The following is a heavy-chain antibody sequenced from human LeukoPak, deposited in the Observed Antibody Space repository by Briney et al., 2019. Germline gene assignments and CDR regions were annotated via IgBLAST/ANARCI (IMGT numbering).Heavy chain of an antibody. J-gene: IGHJ4*02. CDR2: ISSSSIYT. CDR3: ASASHSYGYHFDY. V-gene: IGHV3-11*06. Sequence: LPRVAPGLPSSDYSMSRLRQAPGKGLERASYISSSSIYTNYADSVKARFTTSTDNAKTPLYLPMTSLRAEDTAVYYCASASHSYGYHFDYWGQGTLVTVSS. CDR1: GLPSSDYS. D-gene: IGHD5-18*01.